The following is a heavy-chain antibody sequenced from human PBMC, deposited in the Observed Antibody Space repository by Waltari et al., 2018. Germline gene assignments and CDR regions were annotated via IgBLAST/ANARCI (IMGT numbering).Heavy chain of an antibody. D-gene: IGHD7-27*01. CDR1: GFTFTDYW. J-gene: IGHJ4*02. CDR2: IPKDGSKK. V-gene: IGHV3-7*01. Sequence: EVHLVESGGGLVQPGGSLRLSCAASGFTFTDYWMSWVRQAPGKGPEWVANIPKDGSKKNYVDYVKGRFTISRDNAKDSVYLQMNSLRADDTAMYYCVRDHWGPDYWGQGTLVTVSS. CDR3: VRDHWGPDY.